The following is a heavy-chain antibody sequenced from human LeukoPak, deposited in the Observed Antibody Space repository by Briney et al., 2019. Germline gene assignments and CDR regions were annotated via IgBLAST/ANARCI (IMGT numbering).Heavy chain of an antibody. CDR3: ATFRGWYIAH. D-gene: IGHD6-19*01. V-gene: IGHV3-11*03. CDR1: GITFSGYY. J-gene: IGHJ4*02. CDR2: IGRSSTDT. Sequence: GGSLRPSCAASGITFSGYYMTWIRQAPGKGLEWVSSIGRSSTDTKYADSVKGRFTISRDDAKNSVYLQMNSLRAEDTAVYYCATFRGWYIAHWGQGSLVTVSS.